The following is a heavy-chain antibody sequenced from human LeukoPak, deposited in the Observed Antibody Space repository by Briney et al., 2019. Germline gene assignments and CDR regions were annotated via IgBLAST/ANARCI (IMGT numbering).Heavy chain of an antibody. V-gene: IGHV3-30*02. CDR1: GVTFRTYG. Sequence: HPGGSLRLSCEASGVTFRTYGLHWVRQAPGKGREWVAVLVHDGRNMYYGESVKGQFTISSDNSKNRVYLQMNSLRAEDTALYCCAKDYGPEYASGSSYFDSWGQGTRSPSPQ. D-gene: IGHD3-10*01. J-gene: IGHJ4*02. CDR2: LVHDGRNM. CDR3: AKDYGPEYASGSSYFDS.